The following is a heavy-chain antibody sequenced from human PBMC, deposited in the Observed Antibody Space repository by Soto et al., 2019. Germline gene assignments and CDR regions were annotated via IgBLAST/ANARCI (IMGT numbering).Heavy chain of an antibody. CDR2: ISSSSSYI. CDR1: GFTFSSYS. D-gene: IGHD2-2*01. V-gene: IGHV3-21*01. J-gene: IGHJ6*02. Sequence: GGSLRLSCAASGFTFSSYSMNWVRQAPGKGLEWVSSISSSSSYIYYADSVKGRFTISRDNAKNSLYLQMNSLRAEDTAVYYCANGYCSSTSCVPVGMDVWGQGTTVTVSS. CDR3: ANGYCSSTSCVPVGMDV.